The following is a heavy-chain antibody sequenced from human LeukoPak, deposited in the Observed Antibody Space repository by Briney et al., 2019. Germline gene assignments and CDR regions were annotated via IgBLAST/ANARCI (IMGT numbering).Heavy chain of an antibody. D-gene: IGHD3-10*01. CDR3: ARRRWLGPYYMDV. V-gene: IGHV4-34*01. Sequence: SETLSLTCAVYGGSSSGYYWSWIRQPPGKGLEWIGEINHSGSTNYNPSLKSRVTISVDTSKNQFSLKLSSVTAADTAVYYCARRRWLGPYYMDVWGKGTTVTVSS. CDR1: GGSSSGYY. CDR2: INHSGST. J-gene: IGHJ6*03.